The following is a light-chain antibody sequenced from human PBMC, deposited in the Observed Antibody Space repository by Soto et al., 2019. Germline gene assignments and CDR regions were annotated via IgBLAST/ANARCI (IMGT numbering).Light chain of an antibody. Sequence: QSVLTQPPSASGTPGQRVTISCSGSSSNIGRNTVNWYQQFPGTAPNLLIYNNNERPSGVPDRFSGSKSGTSASLAISGLRSEDEADYYCAAWDASLNGRVFGGGTKLT. J-gene: IGLJ3*02. V-gene: IGLV1-44*01. CDR2: NNN. CDR1: SSNIGRNT. CDR3: AAWDASLNGRV.